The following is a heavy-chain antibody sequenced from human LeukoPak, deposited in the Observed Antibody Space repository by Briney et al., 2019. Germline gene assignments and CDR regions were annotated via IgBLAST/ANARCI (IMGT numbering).Heavy chain of an antibody. D-gene: IGHD2-15*01. J-gene: IGHJ4*02. CDR3: ARNHRVVAATAIDY. CDR2: IYYSGST. V-gene: IGHV4-59*08. CDR1: GGSISSYY. Sequence: PSETLSLTCTVSGGSISSYYWSWIRQPPGKGLEWIGYIYYSGSTNYNPSLKSRVTISVDTSKNQFSLKLSSVTAADTAVYYCARNHRVVAATAIDYWGQGTLVTVSS.